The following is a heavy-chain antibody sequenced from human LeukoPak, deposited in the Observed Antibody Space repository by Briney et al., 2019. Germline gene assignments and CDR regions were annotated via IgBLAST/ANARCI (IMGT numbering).Heavy chain of an antibody. CDR2: FHNSGTS. CDR3: ARDVESDTGDFLYFDY. CDR1: DDSISDYY. J-gene: IGHJ4*02. V-gene: IGHV4-59*12. Sequence: SETLSLTCTVSDDSISDYYRGWIRQPPGKGLEWIGYFHNSGTSTYNPSLKSRVTVSADTSKDQFSLKVTSVTAADTAVYYCARDVESDTGDFLYFDYWGQGALVTVSS. D-gene: IGHD4-17*01.